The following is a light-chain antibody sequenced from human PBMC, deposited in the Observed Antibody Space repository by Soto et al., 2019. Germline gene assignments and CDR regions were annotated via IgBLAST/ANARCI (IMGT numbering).Light chain of an antibody. V-gene: IGLV1-40*01. J-gene: IGLJ1*01. CDR3: QSYDCSLSSYV. Sequence: QSVLTQPPSVSGAPGQRVSISCTGSTSNIGAGYHVHWYQQFPGTAPKLLMYDNTNRPSGVPDRFSGSKSGTSASLAITGLQAEDEADYYCQSYDCSLSSYVFGTGTKLTVL. CDR1: TSNIGAGYH. CDR2: DNT.